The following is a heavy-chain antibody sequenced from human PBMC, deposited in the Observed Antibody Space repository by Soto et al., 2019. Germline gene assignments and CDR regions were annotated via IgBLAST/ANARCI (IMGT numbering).Heavy chain of an antibody. Sequence: GGSLRLSCAASGFTFSSYAMSWVRQAPGKGLEWVSAISGSGGSTYYADSVKGRFTISRDNSKNTLYLQMNSLRAEDTAVYYCAKDQVGLEWPPLPRDYYYYYMNVWGKGTTVTVSS. CDR2: ISGSGGST. D-gene: IGHD3-3*01. CDR1: GFTFSSYA. J-gene: IGHJ6*03. V-gene: IGHV3-23*01. CDR3: AKDQVGLEWPPLPRDYYYYYMNV.